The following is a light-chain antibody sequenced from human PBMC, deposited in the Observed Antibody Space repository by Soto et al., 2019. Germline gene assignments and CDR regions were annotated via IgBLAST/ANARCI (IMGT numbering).Light chain of an antibody. J-gene: IGKJ1*01. V-gene: IGKV3-20*01. Sequence: EIVLTQSPGTLSLSPGERATLSCRASQSVSNNYLAWYQQKPGQGTRLLIYGASSRATGIPDRFSGSGSGTDFTLTISRLDPEDFAVYYCQQYGSPPQTFGQGTKVDI. CDR1: QSVSNNY. CDR2: GAS. CDR3: QQYGSPPQT.